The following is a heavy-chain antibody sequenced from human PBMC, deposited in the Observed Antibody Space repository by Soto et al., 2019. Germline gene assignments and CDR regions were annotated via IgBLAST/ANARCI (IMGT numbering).Heavy chain of an antibody. CDR3: ARVGPPNLSGGYDY. D-gene: IGHD2-15*01. Sequence: QVQLVQSGGEVKPPGASVNVSCKASGYTFSNYGISWVRQAPGQGLEWMGWISAYNGFTNYAQKLQDRVTLTTDTSTITAYMGLWSLRSDDTAVYYCARVGPPNLSGGYDYWGQGTLVTVSS. CDR1: GYTFSNYG. CDR2: ISAYNGFT. V-gene: IGHV1-18*01. J-gene: IGHJ4*02.